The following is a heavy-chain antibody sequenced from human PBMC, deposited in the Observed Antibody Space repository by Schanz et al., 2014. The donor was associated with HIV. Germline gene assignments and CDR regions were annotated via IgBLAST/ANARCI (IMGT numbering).Heavy chain of an antibody. CDR1: GFTFRSYA. Sequence: EVQLLESGGGLVQPGGSLRLTCAASGFTFRSYAMTWVRQAPGKGLDWVSGITGSGVSTYYADSVKGRFTISRDNSKNTLSLQMTALRTEDTAIYYCAKPEYDSSGNSQTHFDYWGQGTLVTVSS. D-gene: IGHD3-22*01. CDR2: ITGSGVST. CDR3: AKPEYDSSGNSQTHFDY. V-gene: IGHV3-23*01. J-gene: IGHJ4*02.